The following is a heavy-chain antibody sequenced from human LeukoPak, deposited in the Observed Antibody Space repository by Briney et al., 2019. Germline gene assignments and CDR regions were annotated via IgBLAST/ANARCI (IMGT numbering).Heavy chain of an antibody. Sequence: GGTLRLSCAASGFTFSSYNMNWIRQAPGKGLEWVSSISSSSSYIYYADSVKGRFTISRDNAKNSLYLQMNSLRVEDTAVYYCARAPTFSGWFDYWGQGTLVTVSS. CDR3: ARAPTFSGWFDY. D-gene: IGHD6-19*01. CDR1: GFTFSSYN. CDR2: ISSSSSYI. V-gene: IGHV3-21*01. J-gene: IGHJ4*02.